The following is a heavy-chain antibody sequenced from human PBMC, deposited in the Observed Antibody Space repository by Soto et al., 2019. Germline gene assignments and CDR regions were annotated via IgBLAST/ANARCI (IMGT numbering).Heavy chain of an antibody. V-gene: IGHV3-33*01. CDR2: IWDDGSNK. Sequence: PGGSLRLSCAASGFTFSSYGMHWVRQAPGKGLEWVAVIWDDGSNKYYADSVKGRFTISRDNSKNTLYLQMNSLRVEDTAVYYCARGGGGIVVVPAAIPHHYYYMDVWGKGTTVTVSS. D-gene: IGHD2-2*01. J-gene: IGHJ6*03. CDR3: ARGGGGIVVVPAAIPHHYYYMDV. CDR1: GFTFSSYG.